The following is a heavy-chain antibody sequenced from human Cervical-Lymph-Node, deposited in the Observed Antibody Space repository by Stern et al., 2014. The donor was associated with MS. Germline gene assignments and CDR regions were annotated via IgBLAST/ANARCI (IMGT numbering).Heavy chain of an antibody. CDR2: FVTLFSTT. CDR1: GGPFNSYV. Sequence: QLVPPEAEVKKPGSLVKVSCKDWGGPFNSYVLRWVRQATGQGLEWMGVFVTLFSTTHYAQKLQGRVTITADESRSTTYMELTSLRSDDTAVYYCARGGIGSSRLYYHFYGMDVWGQGTTVTVSS. D-gene: IGHD6-6*01. CDR3: ARGGIGSSRLYYHFYGMDV. J-gene: IGHJ6*02. V-gene: IGHV1-69*01.